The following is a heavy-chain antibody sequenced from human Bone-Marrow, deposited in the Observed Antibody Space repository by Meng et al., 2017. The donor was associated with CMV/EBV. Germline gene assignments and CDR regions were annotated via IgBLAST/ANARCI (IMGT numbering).Heavy chain of an antibody. CDR1: GFTFSSYW. Sequence: GGSLRLSCAASGFTFSSYWMHWVRQAPGKGLVWVSRINSDGSSTSYADSVKGRFTISRDNAKNTLYLQMNSLRAEDTAVYYCARETYYDFWSGYYGYYYYGMDVWGQGTTVTVSS. CDR2: INSDGSST. V-gene: IGHV3-74*01. D-gene: IGHD3-3*01. J-gene: IGHJ6*02. CDR3: ARETYYDFWSGYYGYYYYGMDV.